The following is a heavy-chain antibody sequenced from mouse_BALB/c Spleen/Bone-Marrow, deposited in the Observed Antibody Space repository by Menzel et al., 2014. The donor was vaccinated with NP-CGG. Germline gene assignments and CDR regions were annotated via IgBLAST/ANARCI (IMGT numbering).Heavy chain of an antibody. CDR1: GFSLTSYG. CDR2: IWAGGST. Sequence: VKLQESGPGLVAPSQSLSITCTVSGFSLTSYGVHWVRRPPGKGLEWLGVIWAGGSTNYNSALMSRLSISKDNSRSQVFLKMNSLQTDDTAMYYCARDYYGSSYFDYWGQGTTLTVSS. CDR3: ARDYYGSSYFDY. J-gene: IGHJ2*01. V-gene: IGHV2-9*02. D-gene: IGHD1-1*01.